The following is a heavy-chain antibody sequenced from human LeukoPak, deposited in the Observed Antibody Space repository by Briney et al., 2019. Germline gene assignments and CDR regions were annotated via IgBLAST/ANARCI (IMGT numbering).Heavy chain of an antibody. J-gene: IGHJ5*02. V-gene: IGHV4-34*01. Sequence: SETLSLTCAVYGGSFSGYYWSWIRQPPGKGLEWIGSIYYSGSTYYNPSLKSRVTISVDTSKNQFSLKLSSVTAADTAVYYCARDGGKEQLVREDNWFDPWGQGTLVTVSS. CDR3: ARDGGKEQLVREDNWFDP. D-gene: IGHD6-13*01. CDR2: IYYSGST. CDR1: GGSFSGYY.